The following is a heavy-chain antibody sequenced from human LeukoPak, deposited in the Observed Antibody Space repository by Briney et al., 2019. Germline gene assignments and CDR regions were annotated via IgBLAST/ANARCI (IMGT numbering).Heavy chain of an antibody. V-gene: IGHV1-8*01. CDR3: ARVYNNQSKYRNTPGY. J-gene: IGHJ4*02. D-gene: IGHD2/OR15-2a*01. CDR2: MNPNSGNT. Sequence: GASAKVSCKASGYTFTSYDINWVRQATGQGLEWMGWMNPNSGNTGYAQKFQGRVTMTRNTSISTAYMELSSLRSEDTAVYYCARVYNNQSKYRNTPGYWGQGTLVTVSS. CDR1: GYTFTSYD.